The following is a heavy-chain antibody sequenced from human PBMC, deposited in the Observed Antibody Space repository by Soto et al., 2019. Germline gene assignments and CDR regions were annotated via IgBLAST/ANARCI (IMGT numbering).Heavy chain of an antibody. Sequence: PGGSLRLSCAASGFTFSSYGMHWVRQAPGKGLEWVAVISYDGSNKYYADSVKGRFTISRDNSKNTLYPQMNSLRAEDTAVYYCAKVVVVAATPKDYYYGMDVWGQGTTVTVSS. CDR1: GFTFSSYG. V-gene: IGHV3-30*18. J-gene: IGHJ6*02. D-gene: IGHD2-15*01. CDR3: AKVVVVAATPKDYYYGMDV. CDR2: ISYDGSNK.